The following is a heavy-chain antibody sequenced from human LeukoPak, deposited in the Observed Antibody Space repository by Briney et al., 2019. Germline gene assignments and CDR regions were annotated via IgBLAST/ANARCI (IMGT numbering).Heavy chain of an antibody. CDR3: ARVVIVGYDNPYGMDV. D-gene: IGHD5-12*01. CDR2: IYYSGST. J-gene: IGHJ6*02. Sequence: PSETLSLTCTVSGGSISSYYWSWIRQPPGKGLEWIGYIYYSGSTNYNPSLKSRVTISVDTSKNQFSLKLSSVTAADTAVYYCARVVIVGYDNPYGMDVWGQGTTVTVSS. V-gene: IGHV4-59*01. CDR1: GGSISSYY.